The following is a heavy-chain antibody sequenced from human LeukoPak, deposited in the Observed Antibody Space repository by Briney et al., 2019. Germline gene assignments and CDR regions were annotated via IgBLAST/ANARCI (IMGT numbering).Heavy chain of an antibody. Sequence: SETLSLTCTVSGVSISSYYWSWIRQPPGKGLEWIEYIYDSGSTNYNPSLKSRVTISVDTSKNQFSLKLSSVTAADTAVYYCARVGGTNYYYYGMDVWGQGTTVTVSS. J-gene: IGHJ6*02. CDR3: ARVGGTNYYYYGMDV. D-gene: IGHD2-2*01. CDR1: GVSISSYY. CDR2: IYDSGST. V-gene: IGHV4-59*01.